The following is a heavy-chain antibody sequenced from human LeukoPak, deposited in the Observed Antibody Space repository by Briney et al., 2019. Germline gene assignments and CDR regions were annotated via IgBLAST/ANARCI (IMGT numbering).Heavy chain of an antibody. Sequence: SETLSLTCTVSGGSISSGSYYWSWIRQPAGKGLEWIGRIYTSGSTNYNSSLKSRVTISVDTSKNQFSLKLSSVTAADTAVYYCAREDILTGYYGYWGQGTLVTVSS. J-gene: IGHJ4*02. V-gene: IGHV4-61*02. CDR1: GGSISSGSYY. D-gene: IGHD3-9*01. CDR2: IYTSGST. CDR3: AREDILTGYYGY.